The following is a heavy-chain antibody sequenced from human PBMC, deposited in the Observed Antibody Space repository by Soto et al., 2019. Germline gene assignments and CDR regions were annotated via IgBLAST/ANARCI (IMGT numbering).Heavy chain of an antibody. Sequence: EVQLVESGGDSVQPGGSLRLSCVASGFSLSDYSMNWVRLAPGKGLEWVAYIYKGGSPIYYADSVKGRFTISRDTGKNSLYVQMNTLRAEDTAVYYCVRDPEALDYWGQGTLVTVSS. CDR3: VRDPEALDY. CDR1: GFSLSDYS. CDR2: IYKGGSPI. J-gene: IGHJ4*02. V-gene: IGHV3-48*01.